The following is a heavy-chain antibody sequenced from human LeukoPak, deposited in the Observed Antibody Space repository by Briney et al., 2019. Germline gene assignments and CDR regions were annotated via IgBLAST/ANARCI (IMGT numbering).Heavy chain of an antibody. V-gene: IGHV3-48*03. Sequence: PGGSLRLSCAASRFTFSSYEMNWVRQAPGKGLEWVSYISSSGSTIYYADSVKGRFTISRDNAKNSLYLQMNSLRAEDTAVYYCARNDYYDSSGYYLAGLIDYWGQGTLVTVSS. CDR3: ARNDYYDSSGYYLAGLIDY. CDR1: RFTFSSYE. J-gene: IGHJ4*02. D-gene: IGHD3-22*01. CDR2: ISSSGSTI.